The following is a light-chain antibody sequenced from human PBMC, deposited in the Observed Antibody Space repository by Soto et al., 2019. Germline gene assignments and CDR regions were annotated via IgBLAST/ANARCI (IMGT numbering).Light chain of an antibody. J-gene: IGLJ1*01. CDR1: SSDVGGYNY. CDR3: CSYAGSYTDV. CDR2: GVS. V-gene: IGLV2-11*01. Sequence: QSALTQPRSVSGSPGQSVTISCTGTSSDVGGYNYVSWYQQHPGKAPKLMIYGVSKRPSGVSDRFSGSQSGNTASLTISGLQAEDEADYYCCSYAGSYTDVFGTGTQLTVL.